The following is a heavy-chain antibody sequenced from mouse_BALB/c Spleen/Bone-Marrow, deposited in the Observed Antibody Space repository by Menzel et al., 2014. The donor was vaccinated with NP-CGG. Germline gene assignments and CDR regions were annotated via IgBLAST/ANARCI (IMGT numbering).Heavy chain of an antibody. CDR3: ARVSYDYFDY. CDR2: ISDGGSYT. CDR1: GFTFSDYY. V-gene: IGHV5-4*02. Sequence: EVMLVESGGGLVKPGGSLKLSCAASGFTFSDYYMYWVRQTPEKRLEWVATISDGGSYTYYPDSVKGRFTISRDSAKNNLYLQMSSLKSEDTAMYYCARVSYDYFDYWGQGTTLTVSS. J-gene: IGHJ2*01. D-gene: IGHD2-4*01.